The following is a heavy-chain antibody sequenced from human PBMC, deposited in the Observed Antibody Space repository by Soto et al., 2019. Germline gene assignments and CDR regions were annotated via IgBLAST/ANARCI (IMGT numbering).Heavy chain of an antibody. CDR2: IYSGGST. CDR3: ARDRIQLWFPYYYYGMDV. Sequence: HPGGSLRLSCAASGFTVSSNYMSWVRQAPGKGLEWVSVIYSGGSTYYADSVKGRFTISRDNSKNTLYLQMNSLRAEDTAVYYCARDRIQLWFPYYYYGMDVWGQGTTVTVSS. CDR1: GFTVSSNY. V-gene: IGHV3-53*01. D-gene: IGHD5-18*01. J-gene: IGHJ6*02.